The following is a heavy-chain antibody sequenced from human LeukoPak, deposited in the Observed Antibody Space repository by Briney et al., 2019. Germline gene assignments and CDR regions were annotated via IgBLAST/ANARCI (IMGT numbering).Heavy chain of an antibody. CDR2: ISYDGSNK. Sequence: GGSLRLSCAASGFTFSSYGMHWVRQAPGKGLEWVAVISYDGSNKYYADSVKGRFTISRDNSKNTLYLQMNSLRAEDTAVYYCAKDPYGDEPYYFDYWGQGTLVTVSS. CDR3: AKDPYGDEPYYFDY. D-gene: IGHD4-17*01. J-gene: IGHJ4*02. CDR1: GFTFSSYG. V-gene: IGHV3-30*18.